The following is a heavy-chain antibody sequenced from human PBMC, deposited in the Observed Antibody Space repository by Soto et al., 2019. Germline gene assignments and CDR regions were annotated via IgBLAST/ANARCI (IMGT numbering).Heavy chain of an antibody. V-gene: IGHV3-23*01. J-gene: IGHJ4*02. Sequence: PGGSLRLSCAASGFTFSSYAMSWVRQAPGKGLEWVSAISGSGGSTYYTDSVKGRFTISRDNSKNTLYLQMNSLRAEDTAVYYCAKSLIPPFDWLSVPDYWGQGTLVTVSS. CDR2: ISGSGGST. CDR1: GFTFSSYA. CDR3: AKSLIPPFDWLSVPDY. D-gene: IGHD3-9*01.